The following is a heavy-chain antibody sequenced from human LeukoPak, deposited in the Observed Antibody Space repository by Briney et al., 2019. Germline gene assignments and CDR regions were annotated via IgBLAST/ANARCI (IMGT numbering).Heavy chain of an antibody. D-gene: IGHD3-3*01. Sequence: PGGSLRLSCAASGFTFSSYAMTWVRQAPGKGLEWVSSMSSGGSYISYADSVRGRFSISRDNAKNSLYLQMNRLKAEDTAVYYCARDRPTGASRVFVVQWGQGTLFTVSS. CDR3: ARDRPTGASRVFVVQ. CDR1: GFTFSSYA. CDR2: MSSGGSYI. V-gene: IGHV3-21*01. J-gene: IGHJ4*02.